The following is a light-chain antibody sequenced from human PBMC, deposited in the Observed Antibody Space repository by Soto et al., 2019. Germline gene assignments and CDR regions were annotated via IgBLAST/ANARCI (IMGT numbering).Light chain of an antibody. Sequence: EIVLTQSPATLSLSPGDRATLSCRASQSVGSYLGWYQQRPGQAPRLLIYDASNRATGIPARFSGSGSGADFTLPISRLEPEDFAVYYCQQRRDWPSTFGGGTKVEIK. J-gene: IGKJ4*01. CDR3: QQRRDWPST. V-gene: IGKV3-11*01. CDR1: QSVGSY. CDR2: DAS.